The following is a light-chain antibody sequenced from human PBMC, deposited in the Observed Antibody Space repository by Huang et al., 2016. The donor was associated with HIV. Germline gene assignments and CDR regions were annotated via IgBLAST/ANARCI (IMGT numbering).Light chain of an antibody. Sequence: DIVMTQSPDSLAVSLGERAIINCKSSQNIFHSPNNKNYLAWYQQKPGQPPKLLIYWASSRESGVPDRVSGSGSGTDFTLAISSLQAEDVAVYYCQQYYVTPLTFGGGTKVQIK. V-gene: IGKV4-1*01. CDR2: WAS. CDR3: QQYYVTPLT. J-gene: IGKJ4*01. CDR1: QNIFHSPNNKNY.